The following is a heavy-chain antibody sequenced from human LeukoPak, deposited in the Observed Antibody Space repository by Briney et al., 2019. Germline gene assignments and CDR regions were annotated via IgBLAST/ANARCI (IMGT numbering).Heavy chain of an antibody. CDR1: GFTFSSFW. CDR2: INSDGSSA. J-gene: IGHJ4*02. V-gene: IGHV3-74*01. CDR3: ARGQRVQTVTEFDY. D-gene: IGHD4-11*01. Sequence: GGSLRLSCAASGFTFSSFWMHWVRQAPGKGLVWVSRINSDGSSARYADSAKGRFTISRDNAKNTLYLQMNSLRAEDTAVYYCARGQRVQTVTEFDYWGQGTLVTVSS.